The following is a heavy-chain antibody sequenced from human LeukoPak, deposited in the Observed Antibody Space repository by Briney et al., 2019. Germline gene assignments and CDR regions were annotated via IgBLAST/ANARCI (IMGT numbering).Heavy chain of an antibody. CDR2: IYDSGST. CDR3: ARGYRMSAFDI. J-gene: IGHJ3*02. Sequence: SGTLSLTCTVSGGSINSYYWSWIRQPPGRGLEWIGYIYDSGSTTYNPSLKSRVTISVDTSKNHFSLRLTSVTAADTAVYYCARGYRMSAFDIWGQGTMVTVSS. V-gene: IGHV4-59*08. CDR1: GGSINSYY. D-gene: IGHD1-14*01.